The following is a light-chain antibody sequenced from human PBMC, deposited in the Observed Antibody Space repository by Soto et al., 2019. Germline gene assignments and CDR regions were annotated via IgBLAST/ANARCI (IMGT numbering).Light chain of an antibody. CDR1: SSDVGGYNY. CDR3: SSYTSSSNVV. Sequence: QSALTQPASVSGSPGQSITISCTGTSSDVGGYNYVSWYQQHPGKAPKLMIYDVSNRPSGVSNRFSGSKSGNTASLTISGLQAEDDADYSCSSYTSSSNVVFGGGTKLTVL. J-gene: IGLJ2*01. V-gene: IGLV2-14*01. CDR2: DVS.